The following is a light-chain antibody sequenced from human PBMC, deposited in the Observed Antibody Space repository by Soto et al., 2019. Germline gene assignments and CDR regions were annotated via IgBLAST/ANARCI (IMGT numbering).Light chain of an antibody. CDR1: SSDVGTYNY. CDR2: DVS. CDR3: CSYAGSYTYV. V-gene: IGLV2-11*01. J-gene: IGLJ1*01. Sequence: QSALTQPRSVSGSPGQSVTISCTGTSSDVGTYNYVSWYQQHSGKAPTLMIYDVSKRPSGVPDRFSGSKSGNTASLTISGLQAEDEADYYCCSYAGSYTYVFGTGTKLTVL.